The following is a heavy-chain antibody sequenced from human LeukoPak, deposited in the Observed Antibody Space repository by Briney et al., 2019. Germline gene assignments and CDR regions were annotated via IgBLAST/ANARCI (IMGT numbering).Heavy chain of an antibody. V-gene: IGHV4-34*01. CDR1: GGSFSGYY. D-gene: IGHD6-19*01. CDR2: INHSGST. Sequence: PSETLSLTCAVYGGSFSGYYWSWIRQPPGKGLEWIGEINHSGSTNYNPSLKSRVTISVDTSKNQFSLKLSSVTAADTAVYYCARHDIAVAGTENWGQGTLVTVSS. J-gene: IGHJ4*02. CDR3: ARHDIAVAGTEN.